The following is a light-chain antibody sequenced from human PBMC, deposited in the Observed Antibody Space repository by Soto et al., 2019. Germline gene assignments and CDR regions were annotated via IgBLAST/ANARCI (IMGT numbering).Light chain of an antibody. CDR1: QSLLHGNGYNY. CDR2: LGS. V-gene: IGKV2-28*01. Sequence: DIVMTQSPLSLPVTPGEPASISCRSSQSLLHGNGYNYLGWYLQKPGQSPQLLIYLGSNRASGVPDRFSGSGSGTDVTLKISRVEAEDVGVYYCLQALQPPWTFGQGTKVEIK. CDR3: LQALQPPWT. J-gene: IGKJ1*01.